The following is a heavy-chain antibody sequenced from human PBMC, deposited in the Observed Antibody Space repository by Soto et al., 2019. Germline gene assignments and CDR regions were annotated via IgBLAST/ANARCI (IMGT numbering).Heavy chain of an antibody. D-gene: IGHD3-10*01. CDR1: GGSVSSGYYY. J-gene: IGHJ6*02. CDR2: VYYTGSA. Sequence: NPSETLSLTCTVSGGSVSSGYYYWTWIRQPPGKGLDWIGSVYYTGSANYNPSLKSRVTLSVDTSKNQFSLKLTSVTTADTAVYYCVRDRGMVRGVRNYFYYGMDVWGQGTTVTVSS. CDR3: VRDRGMVRGVRNYFYYGMDV. V-gene: IGHV4-61*01.